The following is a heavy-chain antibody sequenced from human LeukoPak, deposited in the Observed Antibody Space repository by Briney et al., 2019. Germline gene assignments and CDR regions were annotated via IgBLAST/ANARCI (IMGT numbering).Heavy chain of an antibody. J-gene: IGHJ4*02. Sequence: PGGSLRLSCAASGFTFSSYAMSWVRQAPGKGLEWVTAISGSGGSTYYADSVKGRFTISRDNSKNTLYLQMNSLRAEDTAVYYCAKGAPYYYDSSGYYALFDYWAREPWSPPPQ. CDR1: GFTFSSYA. CDR3: AKGAPYYYDSSGYYALFDY. V-gene: IGHV3-23*01. CDR2: ISGSGGST. D-gene: IGHD3-22*01.